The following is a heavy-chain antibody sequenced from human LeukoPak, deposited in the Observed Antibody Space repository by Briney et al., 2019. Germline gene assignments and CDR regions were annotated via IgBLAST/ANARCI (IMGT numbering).Heavy chain of an antibody. CDR1: GFAFRSYE. V-gene: IGHV3-48*03. D-gene: IGHD6-13*01. CDR3: ARESQSSYVDC. J-gene: IGHJ4*02. CDR2: ISSGSSNI. Sequence: RTGGSLRLSCAASGFAFRSYEMIWVRQAPGKGLEWVSYISSGSSNIYYGDSVRGRFTISRDNAKNTLYLQMNSLRAEDTAVYYCARESQSSYVDCWGQGTLVTVSS.